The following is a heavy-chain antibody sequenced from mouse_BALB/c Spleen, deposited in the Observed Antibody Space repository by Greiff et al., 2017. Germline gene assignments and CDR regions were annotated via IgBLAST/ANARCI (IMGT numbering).Heavy chain of an antibody. D-gene: IGHD3-3*01. Sequence: EVKLVESGGGLVKPGGSLKLSCAASGFTFSSYTMSWVRQTPEKRLEWVATIISGGSYTYYPDSVKGRFTISRDNAKNTLYLQMSSLKSEDTAMYYCTRDLGDWCLDYWGQGTTLTVSS. CDR3: TRDLGDWCLDY. J-gene: IGHJ2*01. V-gene: IGHV5-6-4*01. CDR2: IISGGSYT. CDR1: GFTFSSYT.